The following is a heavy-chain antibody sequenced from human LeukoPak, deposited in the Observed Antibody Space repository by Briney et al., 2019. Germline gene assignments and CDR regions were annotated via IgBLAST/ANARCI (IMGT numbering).Heavy chain of an antibody. D-gene: IGHD5-12*01. Sequence: GGSLRLSCAASGFTFSSYSTNWVRQAPGKGLEWVSSISSSSSYIYYADSVKGRFTISRDNAKNSLYLQMNSLRAEDTAVYYCARVPRATWAFFDWWGQGTLVTVSS. V-gene: IGHV3-21*01. CDR1: GFTFSSYS. CDR3: ARVPRATWAFFDW. CDR2: ISSSSSYI. J-gene: IGHJ4*02.